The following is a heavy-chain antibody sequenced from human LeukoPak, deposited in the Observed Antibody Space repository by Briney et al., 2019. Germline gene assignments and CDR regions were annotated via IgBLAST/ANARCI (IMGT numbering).Heavy chain of an antibody. D-gene: IGHD3-22*01. CDR1: GFTFSSYG. CDR3: AKDITMIVVVNAFDI. V-gene: IGHV3-33*06. J-gene: IGHJ3*02. CDR2: IWDDGSNK. Sequence: GGSLRLSCAASGFTFSSYGMHWVRQAPGKGLEWVAVIWDDGSNKYYADSVKGRFTISRDNSKNTLYLQMNSLRAEDTAVYYCAKDITMIVVVNAFDIWGQGTMVTVSS.